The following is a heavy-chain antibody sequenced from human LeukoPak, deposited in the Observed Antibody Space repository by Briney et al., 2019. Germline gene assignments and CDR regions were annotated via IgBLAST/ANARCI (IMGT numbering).Heavy chain of an antibody. D-gene: IGHD5-18*01. V-gene: IGHV1-69*05. CDR1: GGTFSSYA. Sequence: GASVKVSCKASGGTFSSYAISWVRQAPGQGLEWMGGIIPIFGTANYAQKFQGRVTITTDESTSTAYMELSSLRSEDTAVYYCARENVDTADDAFDIWGQGTMVTVSS. CDR3: ARENVDTADDAFDI. J-gene: IGHJ3*02. CDR2: IIPIFGTA.